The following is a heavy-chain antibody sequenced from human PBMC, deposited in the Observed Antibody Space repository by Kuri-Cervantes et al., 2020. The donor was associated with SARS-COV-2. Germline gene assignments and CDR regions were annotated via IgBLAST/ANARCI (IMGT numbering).Heavy chain of an antibody. D-gene: IGHD3-10*01. CDR3: AKDRRVDGSGSYRWFDP. CDR2: IYHSGST. Sequence: SETLSLTCTVSGYSISSGYYWGWIRQPPGKGPEWIGSIYHSGSTYYNPSLKSRVTISVDTSKNQFSLKLSSVTAADTAVYYCAKDRRVDGSGSYRWFDPWGQGTLVTVSS. V-gene: IGHV4-38-2*02. J-gene: IGHJ5*02. CDR1: GYSISSGYY.